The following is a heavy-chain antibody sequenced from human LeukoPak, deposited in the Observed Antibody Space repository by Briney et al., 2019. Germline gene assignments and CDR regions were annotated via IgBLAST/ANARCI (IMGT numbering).Heavy chain of an antibody. CDR2: IYTSGSS. J-gene: IGHJ6*03. Sequence: KPSETLSLTCTVSGASISSYYWSWIRQPAGNGLEWIGRIYTSGSSNYNPSLKSRVTMSVDTSKNQFSLKLSSVTAADTAMYYCARDPWGGGDYYYMDVWGKGTTVTVSS. V-gene: IGHV4-4*07. CDR1: GASISSYY. D-gene: IGHD2-21*01. CDR3: ARDPWGGGDYYYMDV.